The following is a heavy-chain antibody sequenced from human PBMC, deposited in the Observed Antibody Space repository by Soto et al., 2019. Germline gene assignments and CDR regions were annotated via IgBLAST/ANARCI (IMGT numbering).Heavy chain of an antibody. CDR1: GFSVSDKY. CDR3: MARYTTSWSVYSFGS. D-gene: IGHD6-13*01. CDR2: RYSGDTT. J-gene: IGHJ4*02. Sequence: VRLMESGGGLIHPGGSLRLSCSASGFSVSDKYMSWVRQAPGKGLEWVSVRYSGDTTYYADSVKGRFIISRDDSKTTLHIQMTSLRGDDTAVYYCMARYTTSWSVYSFGSWGQGILVTVSS. V-gene: IGHV3-53*01.